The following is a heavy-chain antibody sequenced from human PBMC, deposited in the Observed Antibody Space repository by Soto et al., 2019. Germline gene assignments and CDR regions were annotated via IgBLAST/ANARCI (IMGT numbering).Heavy chain of an antibody. J-gene: IGHJ6*02. V-gene: IGHV4-31*03. CDR3: AASCVACGGFNYYGMDV. CDR1: GGSISSGGYY. D-gene: IGHD5-12*01. CDR2: IYYSGST. Sequence: QVQLQESGPGLVKPSQTLSLTCTVSGGSISSGGYYWSWIRQHPGKGLEWIGYIYYSGSTYYNPSLKSRVTISVDTSKNQFSLKLSSVSAADTAVYYCAASCVACGGFNYYGMDVWGQGTTVTVSS.